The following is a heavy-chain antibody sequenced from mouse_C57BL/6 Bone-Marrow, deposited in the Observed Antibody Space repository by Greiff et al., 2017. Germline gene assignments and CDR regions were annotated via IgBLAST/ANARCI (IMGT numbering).Heavy chain of an antibody. J-gene: IGHJ1*03. V-gene: IGHV5-16*01. CDR2: INYDGSST. CDR3: ARDILITTVAYWYFDV. Sequence: EVKLVESEGGLVQPGSSMKLSCTASGFTFSDYYMAWVRQVPEKGLEWVANINYDGSSTYYLDSLKSRFIISRDNAKNILYLQMSSLKSEDTATYYCARDILITTVAYWYFDVWGTGTTVTVSS. CDR1: GFTFSDYY. D-gene: IGHD1-1*01.